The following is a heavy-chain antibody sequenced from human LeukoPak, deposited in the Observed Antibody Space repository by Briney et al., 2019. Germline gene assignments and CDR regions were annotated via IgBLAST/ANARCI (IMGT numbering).Heavy chain of an antibody. CDR2: IIPIFGTA. V-gene: IGHV1-69*13. CDR1: GGTFSSYA. Sequence: ASVKVSCKASGGTFSSYAISWVRQAPGQGLEWMGGIIPIFGTASYAQKFQGRVTITADESTSTAYMELSSLRSEDTAVYYCARDRVTIFGVVRDFAFDIWGQGTMVTVSS. D-gene: IGHD3-3*01. J-gene: IGHJ3*02. CDR3: ARDRVTIFGVVRDFAFDI.